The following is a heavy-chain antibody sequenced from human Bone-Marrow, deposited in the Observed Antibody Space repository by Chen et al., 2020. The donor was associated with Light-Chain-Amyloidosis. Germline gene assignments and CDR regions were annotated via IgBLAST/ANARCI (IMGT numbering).Heavy chain of an antibody. D-gene: IGHD1-1*01. CDR1: GFTFSRYE. CDR3: ARVGFYNWNVHNAFDI. J-gene: IGHJ3*02. V-gene: IGHV3-48*03. CDR2: ISRSGINI. Sequence: EVHLVESGGGLVQPGGSLRLSCAASGFTFSRYEMNWVRQAPGKGLEWVSYISRSGINIYYADSVKGRFTISRDNAKNSLYLQMNSLRAEDTAVYYCARVGFYNWNVHNAFDIWGQGTMVTVSS.